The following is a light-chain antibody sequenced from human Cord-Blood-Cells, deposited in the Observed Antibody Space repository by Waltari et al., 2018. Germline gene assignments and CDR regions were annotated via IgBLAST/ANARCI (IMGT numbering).Light chain of an antibody. CDR1: SSDVGGYNY. CDR2: DVS. V-gene: IGLV2-11*01. J-gene: IGLJ1*01. Sequence: QSALTQPRSVSGSPGQSVTISCTGTSSDVGGYNYVSWYQQHPGKVPQLMIYDVSKRPSGVPDRFSVSKSGNTASLTISGLQAEDEADYYCCSYAGSYVFGTGTKVTVL. CDR3: CSYAGSYV.